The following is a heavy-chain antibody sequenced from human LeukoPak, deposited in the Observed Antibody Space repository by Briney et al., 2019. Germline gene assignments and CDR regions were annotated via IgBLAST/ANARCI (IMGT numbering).Heavy chain of an antibody. J-gene: IGHJ4*02. Sequence: GGSLRLSCAASGLTLSNYWMHRVRQAPGKGLVWVSRMNSDGSGTSYADSVKGQFTISRDNAKNTLYLQMNSLRAEDTAVYYCAKQLGGSYSSVDYWGQGTLVTVSS. D-gene: IGHD1-26*01. CDR2: MNSDGSGT. CDR3: AKQLGGSYSSVDY. V-gene: IGHV3-74*01. CDR1: GLTLSNYW.